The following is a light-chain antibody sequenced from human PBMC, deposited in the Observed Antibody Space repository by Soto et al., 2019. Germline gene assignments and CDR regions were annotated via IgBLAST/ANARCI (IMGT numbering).Light chain of an antibody. CDR3: QKSFT. Sequence: EIVLTQSPATLSLSPRERATISCRASQSVSSYLAWYQQKPGQAPRLLIYDASNSATGIPARFTGSGSGTAFTLTLRILEPEDFAVDSGQKSFTLGQGTKLEIK. CDR2: DAS. CDR1: QSVSSY. J-gene: IGKJ2*01. V-gene: IGKV3-11*01.